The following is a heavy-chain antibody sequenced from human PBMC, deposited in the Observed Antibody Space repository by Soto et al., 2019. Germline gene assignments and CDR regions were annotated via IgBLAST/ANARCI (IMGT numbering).Heavy chain of an antibody. D-gene: IGHD2-8*02. CDR3: ARDTGGTFDY. CDR1: GFTFSDYY. Sequence: QVQLVESGGGLVKPGGSLRLSCAASGFTFSDYYMAWIRQAPGKGLEWVSYISSSSTSTNYADSVRGRFTISRDDAKNSLYLQMNSLRAEDTAVYYCARDTGGTFDYWGQGTLVTVSS. V-gene: IGHV3-11*05. J-gene: IGHJ4*02. CDR2: ISSSSTST.